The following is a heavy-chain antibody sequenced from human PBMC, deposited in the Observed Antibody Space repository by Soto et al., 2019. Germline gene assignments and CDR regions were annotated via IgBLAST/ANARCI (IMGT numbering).Heavy chain of an antibody. CDR2: ITSSSTTM. Sequence: GGSLRLSCAASGFTFITYSMNWVRQAPGKGLEWVSYITSSSTTMYYADSVKGRFTISRDNAESSLYLQMSSLRAEDTAVYYCAREQDWTTDYWGQGTLVTVSS. J-gene: IGHJ4*02. CDR1: GFTFITYS. V-gene: IGHV3-48*01. D-gene: IGHD1-1*01. CDR3: AREQDWTTDY.